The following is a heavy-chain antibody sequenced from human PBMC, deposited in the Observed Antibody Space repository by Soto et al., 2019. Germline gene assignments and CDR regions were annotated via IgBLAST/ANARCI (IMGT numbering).Heavy chain of an antibody. V-gene: IGHV4-38-2*02. CDR1: GDSISGGYF. CDR3: ARDMRVVPSRSVAGNNGHPGGGCGY. D-gene: IGHD2-21*01. Sequence: LSLTCSVSGDSISGGYFWGWIRQPPGKGLEWIGSIFHSGSTYYNPSLKSRVTISVDTSRNQFSLKLTSVTAADTAVYYCARDMRVVPSRSVAGNNGHPGGGCGYWGHGTQVTVSS. CDR2: IFHSGST. J-gene: IGHJ4*01.